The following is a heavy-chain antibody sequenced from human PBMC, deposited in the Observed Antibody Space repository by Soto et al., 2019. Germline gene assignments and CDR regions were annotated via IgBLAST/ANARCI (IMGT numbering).Heavy chain of an antibody. V-gene: IGHV4-39*01. CDR2: TYYSGST. CDR1: GGSISSSSYY. CDR3: ARRYNYYPFDY. J-gene: IGHJ4*02. Sequence: QLQLQESGPGLVKPSETLSLTCTVSGGSISSSSYYWGWIRQPPGKGLEWIGSTYYSGSTYYNPALNSEITLPVEMSKNQFCPKLSSVAAADTAVYYGARRYNYYPFDYCGEGTLVTVSS. D-gene: IGHD1-1*01.